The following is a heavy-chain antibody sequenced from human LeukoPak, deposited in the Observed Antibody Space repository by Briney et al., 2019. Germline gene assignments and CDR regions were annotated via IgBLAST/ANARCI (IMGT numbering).Heavy chain of an antibody. CDR3: ARVLADRGAFDI. D-gene: IGHD2-15*01. CDR1: GYTFTSYG. Sequence: ASVKVSCKASGYTFTSYGISWVRQAPGQGLEWMGWISAYNGNTNYAQKLQGRVTMTTDTSTSTAYMELRSLGSDDTAVYYCARVLADRGAFDIWGQGTMVTVSS. CDR2: ISAYNGNT. J-gene: IGHJ3*02. V-gene: IGHV1-18*04.